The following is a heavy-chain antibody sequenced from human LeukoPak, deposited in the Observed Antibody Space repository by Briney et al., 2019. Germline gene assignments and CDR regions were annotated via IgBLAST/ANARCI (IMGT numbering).Heavy chain of an antibody. D-gene: IGHD6-13*01. Sequence: PSETLSLTCAVYGGSFSGYYWSWIRQPPGKGREWIGEINHSGSTNYNPSLKSRVTISVDTSKNQFSLKLSSVTAADTAVYYCARFPIYSSSPAPAYWGQGTLVTVSS. CDR3: ARFPIYSSSPAPAY. V-gene: IGHV4-34*01. CDR2: INHSGST. J-gene: IGHJ4*02. CDR1: GGSFSGYY.